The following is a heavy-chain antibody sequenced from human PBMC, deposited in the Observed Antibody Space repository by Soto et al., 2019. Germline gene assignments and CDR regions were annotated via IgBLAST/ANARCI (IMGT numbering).Heavy chain of an antibody. Sequence: GGSLRLSCAASGFTFSSYSMNWVRQAPGKGLEWVSSISSSSSYIYYPDSVKGRFTISRDNAKNSLYLQMNSLRAEDTAVYYCARHHVERLPGFDYWGQGTLVTVSS. CDR1: GFTFSSYS. J-gene: IGHJ4*02. V-gene: IGHV3-21*01. D-gene: IGHD1-1*01. CDR2: ISSSSSYI. CDR3: ARHHVERLPGFDY.